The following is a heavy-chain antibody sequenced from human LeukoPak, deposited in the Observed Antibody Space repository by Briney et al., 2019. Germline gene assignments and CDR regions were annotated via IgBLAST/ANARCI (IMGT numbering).Heavy chain of an antibody. CDR3: AKIGPRIQLWTADY. Sequence: GGSLRLSCAASGFTFSSYAMSWVPQAPGKGLEWVLAISGSGGSTYYADSVKGRFTISRDNSKNTLYLQMNSLRAEDTAVYYCAKIGPRIQLWTADYWGQGTLVTVSS. CDR2: ISGSGGST. V-gene: IGHV3-23*01. CDR1: GFTFSSYA. D-gene: IGHD5-18*01. J-gene: IGHJ4*02.